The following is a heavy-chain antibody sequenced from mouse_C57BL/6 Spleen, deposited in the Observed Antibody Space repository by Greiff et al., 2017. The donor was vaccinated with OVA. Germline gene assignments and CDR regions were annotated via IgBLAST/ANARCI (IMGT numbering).Heavy chain of an antibody. CDR2: INPNSGST. V-gene: IGHV1-64*01. CDR3: ARAYDYWYFDV. D-gene: IGHD2-3*01. Sequence: VQLQQPGAELVKPGASVKLSCKASGYTFTSYWMHWVKQRPGQGLEWIGMINPNSGSTNYNEKFKSKATLTVDKSSSTAYMQLSSLTSEDSAVYYCARAYDYWYFDVWGTGTTVTVSS. J-gene: IGHJ1*03. CDR1: GYTFTSYW.